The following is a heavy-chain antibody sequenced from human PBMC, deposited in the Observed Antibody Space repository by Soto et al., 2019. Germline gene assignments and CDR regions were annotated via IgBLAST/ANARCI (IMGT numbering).Heavy chain of an antibody. CDR3: AKDLRRYCSGGSCDRDAFDI. CDR1: GFRFNIYT. Sequence: PGGSLRLSCSASGFRFNIYTFHWVRQAPGRGLESVSVVSSDGGSTHYADSVKGRFTISRDNSKNTLYLQMNSLRAEDTAVYYCAKDLRRYCSGGSCDRDAFDISGQGTMVTVSS. D-gene: IGHD2-15*01. V-gene: IGHV3-64*04. CDR2: VSSDGGST. J-gene: IGHJ3*02.